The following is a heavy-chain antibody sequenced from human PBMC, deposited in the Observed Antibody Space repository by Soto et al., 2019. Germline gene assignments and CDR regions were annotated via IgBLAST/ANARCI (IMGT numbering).Heavy chain of an antibody. CDR2: IYTCGST. J-gene: IGHJ6*02. V-gene: IGHV4-4*07. CDR1: GGSIRSYY. D-gene: IGHD1-26*01. Sequence: QVQLQESGPGLVKPSETLSLTCNVSGGSIRSYYWSWVRQPAGKPLEWIGRIYTCGSTNYNPSLKSRVSMSVDTSKNQFSLEVTSVTAADTAVYYCAREGASGFGMDVWGLGTTVTVSS. CDR3: AREGASGFGMDV.